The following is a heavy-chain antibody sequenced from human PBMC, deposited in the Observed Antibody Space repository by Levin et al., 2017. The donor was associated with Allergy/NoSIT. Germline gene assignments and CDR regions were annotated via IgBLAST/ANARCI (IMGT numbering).Heavy chain of an antibody. D-gene: IGHD5-18*01. V-gene: IGHV4-31*03. Sequence: SETLSLTCTVSGGSISSGGYYWSWIRQHPGKGLEWIGYIYYSGSTYYNPSLKSRVTISVDTSKNQFSLKLSSVTAADTAVYYCARGSGRGGTAMVMFAYWGQGTLVTVSS. CDR2: IYYSGST. CDR3: ARGSGRGGTAMVMFAY. CDR1: GGSISSGGYY. J-gene: IGHJ4*02.